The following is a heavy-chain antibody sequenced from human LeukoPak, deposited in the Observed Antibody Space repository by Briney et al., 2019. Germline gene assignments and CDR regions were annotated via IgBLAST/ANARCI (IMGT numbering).Heavy chain of an antibody. CDR1: GFTVSSNY. V-gene: IGHV3-66*01. Sequence: AGGSLRLSCAASGFTVSSNYMSWVRQAPGKGLEWVSVIYSGGSTYYADSVKGRFTISRDNSKNTLYLQMNSLRAEDTAVYYCARISSSWYYFDSWGQGTLVTVSS. CDR3: ARISSSWYYFDS. D-gene: IGHD6-13*01. CDR2: IYSGGST. J-gene: IGHJ4*02.